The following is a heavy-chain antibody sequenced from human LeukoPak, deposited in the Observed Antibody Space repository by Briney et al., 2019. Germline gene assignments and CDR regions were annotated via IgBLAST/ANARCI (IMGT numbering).Heavy chain of an antibody. V-gene: IGHV4-39*07. CDR3: ASSKLTGDQDYFDY. Sequence: SETLSLTCSVSGGFITSSSYYWGWIRQPPGKGLEWIGTIYYSGSTYYNPSLKSRVTISVDTSKNQFSLQLNSVTPEDTAVYYCASSKLTGDQDYFDYWAREPWSPSPQ. D-gene: IGHD7-27*01. CDR2: IYYSGST. J-gene: IGHJ4*02. CDR1: GGFITSSSYY.